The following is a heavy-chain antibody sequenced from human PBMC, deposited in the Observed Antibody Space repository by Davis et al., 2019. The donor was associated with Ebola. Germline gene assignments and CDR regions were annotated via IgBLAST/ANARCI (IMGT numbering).Heavy chain of an antibody. CDR2: IYYSGST. Sequence: MPSETLSLTCIVSGGSISRNNFYWGWIRQPPGKGLEWIGSIYYSGSTYYNPSLKSRVTISVDTSKNQFSLKLSSVTAADTAVYYCARVTSLLPDYWGQGTLVTVSS. CDR1: GGSISRNNFY. V-gene: IGHV4-39*07. CDR3: ARVTSLLPDY. D-gene: IGHD2-21*02. J-gene: IGHJ4*02.